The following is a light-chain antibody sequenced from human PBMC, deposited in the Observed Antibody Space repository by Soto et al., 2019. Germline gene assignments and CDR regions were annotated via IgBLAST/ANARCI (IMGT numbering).Light chain of an antibody. CDR3: QQYGSSPC. V-gene: IGKV3-20*01. Sequence: EIVLTQSPGTLSLSPGERATLSCRASQSVSNSYLAWYQQKPGQAPRLLIYGASSRATGIPDRFSGSGSGTDFTLTISRLEPEDFAVYYCQQYGSSPCFGQGTKLEI. CDR2: GAS. CDR1: QSVSNSY. J-gene: IGKJ2*03.